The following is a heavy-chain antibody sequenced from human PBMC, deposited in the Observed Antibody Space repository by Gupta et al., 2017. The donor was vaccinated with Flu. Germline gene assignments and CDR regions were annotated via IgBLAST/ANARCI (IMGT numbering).Heavy chain of an antibody. J-gene: IGHJ4*02. CDR3: ARADSGYPKTGIVDY. Sequence: HWGRQAPGKGLEWVAVLSYDGSNKYYADSVQGRFTISRDNSKNTLYLQMNSLRVEDTAAYYCARADSGYPKTGIVDYWGQGTLVTVSS. D-gene: IGHD5-12*01. CDR2: LSYDGSNK. V-gene: IGHV3-30-3*01.